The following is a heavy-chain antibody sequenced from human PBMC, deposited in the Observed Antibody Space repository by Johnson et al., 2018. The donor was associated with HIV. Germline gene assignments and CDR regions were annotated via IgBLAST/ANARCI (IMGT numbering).Heavy chain of an antibody. J-gene: IGHJ3*02. CDR2: LSSRRRT. V-gene: IGHV3-66*01. D-gene: IGHD5-24*01. CDR3: ARFGRGGSHAFDI. Sequence: VQPVESGGGLVQPGGSLRLSCAASGFTVSSNYMRCVRQAPGTGPECVSVLSSRRRTYFADSVKGRFTISRDNSKNTLYLQMNSLRAEDTAFYHRARFGRGGSHAFDIWGQGTMVTVSS. CDR1: GFTVSSNY.